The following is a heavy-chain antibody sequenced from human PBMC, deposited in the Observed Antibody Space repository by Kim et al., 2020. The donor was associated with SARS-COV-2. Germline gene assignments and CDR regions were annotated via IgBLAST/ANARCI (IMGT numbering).Heavy chain of an antibody. CDR3: ARQVAVTDRRFDY. D-gene: IGHD6-19*01. Sequence: SETLSLICTVSGGSFSVYHWSWIRQPAGKGLEWIGRIYVSGSTNYNPSLKSRVTMSVDTSENQMSLRLSSVTAADTAMYYCARQVAVTDRRFDYWGQGILVTVSS. CDR1: GGSFSVYH. V-gene: IGHV4-4*07. J-gene: IGHJ4*02. CDR2: IYVSGST.